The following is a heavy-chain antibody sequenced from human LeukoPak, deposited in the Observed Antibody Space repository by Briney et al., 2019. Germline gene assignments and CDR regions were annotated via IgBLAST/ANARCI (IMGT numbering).Heavy chain of an antibody. V-gene: IGHV3-23*01. D-gene: IGHD1-14*01. CDR1: GFTFDNFM. J-gene: IGHJ4*02. CDR3: AKDFTPDGIWDIDY. Sequence: GGSLRLSCAASGFTFDNFMMSWVRQTPGKGLEWVAVISGSARNTYYADAVKGRFTISRDNSKNTLYLQMNSLRDEDTAIYYCAKDFTPDGIWDIDYWGRGTLITVSS. CDR2: ISGSARNT.